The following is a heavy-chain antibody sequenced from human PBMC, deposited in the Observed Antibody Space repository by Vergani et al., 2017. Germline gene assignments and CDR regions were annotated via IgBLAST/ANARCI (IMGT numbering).Heavy chain of an antibody. Sequence: QVQLVQSGAEVKKPGSSVKVSCKASGGTFSSYAISWVRQAPGQGLEWMGRIIPIFGTANYAQKFQGRVTITADESTSTAYMELSSLRSEDTAVYYWARDRGYCSSTSCYGLGWFDPWGQGTLVTVSS. CDR1: GGTFSSYA. D-gene: IGHD2-2*01. CDR2: IIPIFGTA. J-gene: IGHJ5*02. V-gene: IGHV1-69*18. CDR3: ARDRGYCSSTSCYGLGWFDP.